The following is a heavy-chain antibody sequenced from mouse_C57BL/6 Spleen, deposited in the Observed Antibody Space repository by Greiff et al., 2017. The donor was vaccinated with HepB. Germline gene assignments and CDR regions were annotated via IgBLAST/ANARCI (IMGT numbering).Heavy chain of an antibody. D-gene: IGHD2-4*01. CDR1: GYTFTDYY. Sequence: QVQLKQSGAELVRPGASVKLSCKASGYTFTDYYINWVKQRPGQGLEWIARIYPGSGNTYYNEKFKGKATLTAEKSSSTAYMQLSSLTSEDSAVYSCAWRITRNYFDYWGQGTTLTVSS. CDR2: IYPGSGNT. J-gene: IGHJ2*01. V-gene: IGHV1-76*01. CDR3: AWRITRNYFDY.